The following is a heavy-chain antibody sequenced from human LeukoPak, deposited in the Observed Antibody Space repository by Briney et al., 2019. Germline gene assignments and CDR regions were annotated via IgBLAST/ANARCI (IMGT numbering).Heavy chain of an antibody. Sequence: PSVTLSLTCTVSGGSISSYSWSWIRQPPGKGLEWIGYIHYSGSTNYNLSLKSRVTISEDTSKNQFSLKLSSVTAADTAVYYCARSTLSSGWYHYWGQGTLVTVSS. CDR3: ARSTLSSGWYHY. CDR1: GGSISSYS. J-gene: IGHJ4*02. CDR2: IHYSGST. D-gene: IGHD6-19*01. V-gene: IGHV4-59*01.